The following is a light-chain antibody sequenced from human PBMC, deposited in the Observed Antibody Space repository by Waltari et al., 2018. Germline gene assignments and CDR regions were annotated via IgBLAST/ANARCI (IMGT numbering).Light chain of an antibody. CDR3: QQTYDVPPIT. CDR1: QTINTY. Sequence: DIQLTQSPSSLSASVGYRVTVSCRANQTINTYLNWYQQKQGKAPQLLIYDASSLGRGVPSRFSGRGSGTDFTLTISSLQPEDFATYYCQQTYDVPPITFGQGTRPDIK. J-gene: IGKJ5*01. CDR2: DAS. V-gene: IGKV1-39*01.